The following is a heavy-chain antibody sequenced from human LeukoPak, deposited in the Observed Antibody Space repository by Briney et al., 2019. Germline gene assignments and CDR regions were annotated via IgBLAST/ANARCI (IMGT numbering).Heavy chain of an antibody. J-gene: IGHJ4*02. V-gene: IGHV3-30*02. CDR2: IRYDGSNK. Sequence: GGSLRLSCAASGFAFDDWWMTWVRQAPGKGLEWVAFIRYDGSNKYYADSVKGRFTISRDNSKNTLDLQMISLRAEDTAVYYCAKDPVGATVFDYWGQGTLVSVAS. CDR3: AKDPVGATVFDY. D-gene: IGHD1-26*01. CDR1: GFAFDDWW.